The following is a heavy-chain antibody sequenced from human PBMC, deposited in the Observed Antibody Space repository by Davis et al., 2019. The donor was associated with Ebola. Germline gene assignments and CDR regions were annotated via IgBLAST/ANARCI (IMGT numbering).Heavy chain of an antibody. J-gene: IGHJ6*03. V-gene: IGHV5-51*01. CDR1: GYTFAQYW. D-gene: IGHD2-21*01. Sequence: GESLKISCETSGYTFAQYWIGWVRQKPGKGLEWIGIIYAGDSDTTYNPSFQGQVTISVDKSISTTFLQWNTLSVADSAIYYCARLNGISDAGYYDDIDVWGKGTTVTVS. CDR3: ARLNGISDAGYYDDIDV. CDR2: IYAGDSDT.